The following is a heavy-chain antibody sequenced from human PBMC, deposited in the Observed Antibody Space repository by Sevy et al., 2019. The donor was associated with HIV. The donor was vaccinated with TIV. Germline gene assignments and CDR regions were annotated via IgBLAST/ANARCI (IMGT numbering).Heavy chain of an antibody. CDR1: GGSITSLY. CDR3: AGENAWGRGYS. CDR2: IYYNGHI. J-gene: IGHJ4*02. Sequence: SDTLSLTCTVSGGSITSLYWNWIRQPPGKGLEWIANIYYNGHINYNPSLKTRVTLSLDTSKNQCSLRLGSVTAADTAMYYCAGENAWGRGYSWGQGTLVTVSS. D-gene: IGHD1-26*01. V-gene: IGHV4-59*08.